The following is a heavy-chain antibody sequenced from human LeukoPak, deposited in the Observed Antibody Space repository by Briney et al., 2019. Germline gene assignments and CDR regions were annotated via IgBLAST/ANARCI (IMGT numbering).Heavy chain of an antibody. J-gene: IGHJ4*02. CDR2: ISSASTYI. CDR1: GFTFSSYS. Sequence: GGSLRLSCAASGFTFSSYSMNWVRQAPGKGLEWVSSISSASTYIYYADSVKGRFTISRDNAKNSLYLQMNSLRVEDTAVYYCARAPTVTTLFDYWGQGTLVTVSS. CDR3: ARAPTVTTLFDY. V-gene: IGHV3-21*01. D-gene: IGHD4-17*01.